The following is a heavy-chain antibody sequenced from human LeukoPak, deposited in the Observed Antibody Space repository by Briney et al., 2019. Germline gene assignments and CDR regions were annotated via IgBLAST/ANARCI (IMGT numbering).Heavy chain of an antibody. CDR1: GFTFRNYV. CDR2: IWYDGSNK. D-gene: IGHD1-26*01. V-gene: IGHV3-33*03. CDR3: VGQTRAVGVTRSF. Sequence: GGSLRLSCVVSGFTFRNYVMHWVRQAPGKGLEWVALIWYDGSNKYYVDSVKGRFTISRDDAKNSLYLQMNSLRAEDTAVYYCVGQTRAVGVTRSFWGQGTLVTVSS. J-gene: IGHJ4*02.